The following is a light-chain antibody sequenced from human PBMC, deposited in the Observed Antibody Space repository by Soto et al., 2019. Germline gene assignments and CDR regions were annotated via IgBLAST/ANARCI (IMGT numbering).Light chain of an antibody. J-gene: IGLJ1*01. CDR3: GSYTTRSGEV. CDR2: DVS. CDR1: ISDVGSYNY. Sequence: QSVLTQPASVSGSPGQSITISCTGTISDVGSYNYVSWYQQYPGKAPKLMIYDVSTRPSGDSDRFSGSKSGNTASLTISGLRAEEEGDYYRGSYTTRSGEVFGTGTKVNV. V-gene: IGLV2-14*03.